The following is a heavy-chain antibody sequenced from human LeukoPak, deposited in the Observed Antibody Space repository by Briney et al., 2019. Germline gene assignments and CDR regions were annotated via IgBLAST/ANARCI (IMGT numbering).Heavy chain of an antibody. CDR3: AADLEQWLVPLDY. CDR2: IVVGSGNT. V-gene: IGHV1-58*01. Sequence: SVKVSCKASGFTFTSSAVQWVRQARGQRLEWIGWIVVGSGNTNYAQKFQERVTITRDMSTSTAYMELSSLRSEDTAVYYCAADLEQWLVPLDYWGQGTLVTVSS. D-gene: IGHD6-19*01. CDR1: GFTFTSSA. J-gene: IGHJ4*02.